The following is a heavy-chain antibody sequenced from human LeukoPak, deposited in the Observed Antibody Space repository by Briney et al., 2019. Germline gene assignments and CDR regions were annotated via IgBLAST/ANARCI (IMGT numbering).Heavy chain of an antibody. CDR3: ARVPGYCSGGSCYYYYDMDV. J-gene: IGHJ6*02. CDR1: GGSISSGSYY. Sequence: SETLSLTCTLSGGSISSGSYYWSWLRQPAGKGLEWIGHIYTSGSTNYNPSLKSRATISVDTSKNQFSLKLSSVTAADTAVYYCARVPGYCSGGSCYYYYDMDVWGQGTTVTVSS. CDR2: IYTSGST. V-gene: IGHV4-61*09. D-gene: IGHD2-15*01.